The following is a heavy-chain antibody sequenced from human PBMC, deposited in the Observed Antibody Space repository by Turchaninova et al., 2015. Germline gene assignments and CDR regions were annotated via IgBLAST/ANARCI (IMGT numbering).Heavy chain of an antibody. CDR1: GGSISRYY. CDR2: MYYSVST. Sequence: GKPSETLSLTCTVTGGSISRYYWTWFRQPPGKGLEWIGSMYYSVSTNYNPSLKSRVTISVGTSKNQFSLKLTSVTAADTAIYYCARANYFDYWGQGTLVTVSS. V-gene: IGHV4-59*01. J-gene: IGHJ4*02. CDR3: ARANYFDY.